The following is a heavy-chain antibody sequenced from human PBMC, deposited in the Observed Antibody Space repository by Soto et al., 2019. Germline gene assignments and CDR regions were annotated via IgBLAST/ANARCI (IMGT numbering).Heavy chain of an antibody. V-gene: IGHV4-31*03. CDR1: GGSIISGGYY. J-gene: IGHJ1*01. Sequence: SETLSLTCTVSGGSIISGGYYWGWIRQHPGKGLEWIGSIYYSGSTYYNPSLKSRVTISVDTSKNQFSLKLSSVTAADTAVYYCARGLSQGYGSGSYQHAYCGQRISVPVSS. CDR3: ARGLSQGYGSGSYQHAY. D-gene: IGHD3-10*01. CDR2: IYYSGST.